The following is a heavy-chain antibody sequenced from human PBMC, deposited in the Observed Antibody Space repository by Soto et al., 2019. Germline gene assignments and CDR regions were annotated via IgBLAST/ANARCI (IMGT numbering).Heavy chain of an antibody. Sequence: QVQLVQSGAEVKKPGSSVKVSCKASGGTFSSYAISWVRQAPGQGLEWMGGIIPIFGTANYAQKFQGIVTITEDASTSPAYMVLSSLRSEDTAVYYCARADGGNSPFDYWVQGTLVTVSS. V-gene: IGHV1-69*12. D-gene: IGHD2-21*02. CDR2: IIPIFGTA. CDR1: GGTFSSYA. J-gene: IGHJ4*02. CDR3: ARADGGNSPFDY.